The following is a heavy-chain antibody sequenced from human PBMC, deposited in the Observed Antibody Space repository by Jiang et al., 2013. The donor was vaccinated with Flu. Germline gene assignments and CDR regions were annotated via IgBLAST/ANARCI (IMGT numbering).Heavy chain of an antibody. CDR3: ARDRLLRAGYYYYHYGLDV. CDR2: ISYDGSHE. V-gene: IGHV3-30*03. D-gene: IGHD2-21*02. CDR1: GFNFSNSG. J-gene: IGHJ6*02. Sequence: QLVESGGGVVQPGRSLRLSCVGSGFNFSNSGIHWVRQAPGKGLEWVASISYDGSHEYYADSVKGRFIISRDNSKNTVFFQMTSVRLEDTAVLFCARDRLLRAGYYYYHYGLDVWGQGTTVTVSS.